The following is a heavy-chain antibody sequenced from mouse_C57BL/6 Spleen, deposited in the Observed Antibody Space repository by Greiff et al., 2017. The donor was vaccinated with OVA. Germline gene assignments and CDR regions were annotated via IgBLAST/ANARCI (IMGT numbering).Heavy chain of an antibody. D-gene: IGHD3-2*02. V-gene: IGHV5-4*01. CDR1: GFTFSSYA. J-gene: IGHJ3*01. Sequence: DVKLVESGGGLVKPGGSLKLSCAASGFTFSSYAMSWVRQTPEKRLEWVATISDGGSYTYYPDNVKGRFTISRDNAKNNLYLQMSHLKSEDTAMDYCARDQGQLRLSWFAYWGQGTLVTVSA. CDR3: ARDQGQLRLSWFAY. CDR2: ISDGGSYT.